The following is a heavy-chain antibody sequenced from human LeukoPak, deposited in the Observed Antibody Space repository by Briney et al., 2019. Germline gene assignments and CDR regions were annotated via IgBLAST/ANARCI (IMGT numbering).Heavy chain of an antibody. Sequence: GASVKVSCKASGYTFTGYYMHWVRQAPGQGLEWMGWINPNSDGTNYAQKFQGRVTMTRDTSISTAYMELSRLRSDDTAVYYCAREGGVTYYYDSSGYYYYWGQGTLVTVSS. D-gene: IGHD3-22*01. V-gene: IGHV1-2*02. J-gene: IGHJ4*02. CDR2: INPNSDGT. CDR3: AREGGVTYYYDSSGYYYY. CDR1: GYTFTGYY.